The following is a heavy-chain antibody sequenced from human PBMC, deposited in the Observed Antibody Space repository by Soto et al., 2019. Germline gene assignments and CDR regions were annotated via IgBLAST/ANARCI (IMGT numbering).Heavy chain of an antibody. Sequence: PGESLKISCKGSGYRFGSYWIAWVRQMPGRGLEWMGSIYRGDSDTRYSPSFQGQVTISADKSITTAYLQWSSLKASDTAMYYCATWGGYFYGSGSLYGMDVWGQGTTVTVSS. J-gene: IGHJ6*02. CDR3: ATWGGYFYGSGSLYGMDV. CDR1: GYRFGSYW. V-gene: IGHV5-51*01. D-gene: IGHD3-10*01. CDR2: IYRGDSDT.